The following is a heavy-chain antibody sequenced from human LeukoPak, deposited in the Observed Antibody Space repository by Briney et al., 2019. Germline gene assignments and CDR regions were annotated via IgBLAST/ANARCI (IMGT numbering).Heavy chain of an antibody. CDR3: ARGIRGYSYGYDY. CDR1: GGSISSGSYY. Sequence: SETLSLTCTVSGGSISSGSYYWSWIRQPAGKGLEWIGRIYTSGSTNYNPSLKSRVTISVDTSKNQFSLKLSSVTAADTAVYYCARGIRGYSYGYDYWGQGTLVTVSS. CDR2: IYTSGST. J-gene: IGHJ4*02. V-gene: IGHV4-61*02. D-gene: IGHD5-18*01.